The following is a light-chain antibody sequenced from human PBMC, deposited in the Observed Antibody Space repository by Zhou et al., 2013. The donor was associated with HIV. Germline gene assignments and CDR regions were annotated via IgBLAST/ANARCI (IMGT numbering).Light chain of an antibody. CDR1: QAVGYN. Sequence: EIVLTQSPATLSLSPGERATLSCRASQAVGYNVAWYQQKPGQGPRLLIYGTSNRATGVPARFSASGSGTEFSLTISSLQSEDVAVYYCQEYNNWVTFGPGTKVDI. CDR2: GTS. CDR3: QEYNNWVT. J-gene: IGKJ3*01. V-gene: IGKV3-15*01.